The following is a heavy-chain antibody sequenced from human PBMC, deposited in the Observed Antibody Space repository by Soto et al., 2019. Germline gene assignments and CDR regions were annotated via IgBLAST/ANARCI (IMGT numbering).Heavy chain of an antibody. V-gene: IGHV3-11*01. D-gene: IGHD6-6*01. CDR2: ISGYGSTI. J-gene: IGHJ6*02. Sequence: GGSLRLSCAASGFTFSDYYMSWIRQAPGKGLEWVSYISGYGSTIYYADSMKGRFTISRDNAKNSLYLQMNSLRAEDTAVYYCARDADASSSNYHYYGMDVWGQGTTVTVSS. CDR3: ARDADASSSNYHYYGMDV. CDR1: GFTFSDYY.